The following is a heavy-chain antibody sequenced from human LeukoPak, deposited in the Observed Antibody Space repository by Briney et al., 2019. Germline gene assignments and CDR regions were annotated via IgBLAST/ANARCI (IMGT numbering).Heavy chain of an antibody. CDR1: GLTLSSYE. V-gene: IGHV3-48*03. D-gene: IGHD5-24*01. CDR2: MSRSGTTI. CDR3: ATRVPYTGYKN. Sequence: GGSLRLSCTISGLTLSSYELNWVRQAPGKGLEWVSYMSRSGTTIYYADSAKGRFTISRDNAKNSLYLQMNSLRVEDTAVYYCATRVPYTGYKNWGQGTLVTVSS. J-gene: IGHJ4*02.